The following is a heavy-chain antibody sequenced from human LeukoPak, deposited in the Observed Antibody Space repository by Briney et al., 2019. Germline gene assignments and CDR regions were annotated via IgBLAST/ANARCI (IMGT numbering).Heavy chain of an antibody. J-gene: IGHJ3*02. CDR3: ARGNYDSSGYPRRDAFDI. D-gene: IGHD3-22*01. Sequence: PGGSLRLSCAASGFTFSSYSMNWVRQAPGKGLEWVSYISSSSSPRYYADSVRGRFTISRDNAKNSLFLQMNSLRAEDTAVYYCARGNYDSSGYPRRDAFDIWGQGTMVTVSS. CDR2: ISSSSSPR. V-gene: IGHV3-48*04. CDR1: GFTFSSYS.